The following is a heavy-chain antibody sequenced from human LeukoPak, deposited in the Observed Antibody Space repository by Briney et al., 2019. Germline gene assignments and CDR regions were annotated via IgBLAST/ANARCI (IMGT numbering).Heavy chain of an antibody. Sequence: SETLFLTCAVYGGSFSGYCWSWIRQPAGKGLEWIGRIYTSGSTNYNPSLKSRVTMSVDTSKNQFSLKLSSVTAADTAVYYCARERLGELSWGLYYYYYYMDVWGKGTTVTVSS. CDR3: ARERLGELSWGLYYYYYYMDV. CDR1: GGSFSGYC. D-gene: IGHD3-10*01. V-gene: IGHV4-4*07. CDR2: IYTSGST. J-gene: IGHJ6*03.